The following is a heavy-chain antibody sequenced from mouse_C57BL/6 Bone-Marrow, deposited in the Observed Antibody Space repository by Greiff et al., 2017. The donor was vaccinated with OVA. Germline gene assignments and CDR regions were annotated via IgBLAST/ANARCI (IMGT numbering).Heavy chain of an antibody. CDR1: GFSLTSYG. CDR2: IWGVGST. CDR3: GSEGLSDYEGNAMDY. D-gene: IGHD2-4*01. J-gene: IGHJ4*01. V-gene: IGHV2-6*01. Sequence: VQLVESGPGLVAPSQSLSITCTVSGFSLTSYGVDWVRQSPGKGLEWLGVIWGVGSTNYNSALKSRLSLSKDNSKSQVLLKMNSLQTDDTAMYYCGSEGLSDYEGNAMDYWGQGTSVTVSS.